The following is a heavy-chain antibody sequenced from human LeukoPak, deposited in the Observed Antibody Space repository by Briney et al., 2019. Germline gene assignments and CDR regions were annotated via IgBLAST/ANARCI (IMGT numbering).Heavy chain of an antibody. D-gene: IGHD4-23*01. CDR2: IYSGGST. J-gene: IGHJ6*04. CDR1: GFAVSRNY. Sequence: GGTLRLSCAVSGFAVSRNYMSWVRQAPGTELESVSVIYSGGSTYYADSVKGRFSISRDNSKNTLYLQMNSLRAEDTAVYYCARDLSRWPFPYYYGMDVWGKGTTVTVSS. V-gene: IGHV3-53*01. CDR3: ARDLSRWPFPYYYGMDV.